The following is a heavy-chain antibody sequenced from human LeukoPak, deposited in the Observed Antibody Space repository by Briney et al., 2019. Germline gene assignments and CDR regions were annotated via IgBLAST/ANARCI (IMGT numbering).Heavy chain of an antibody. CDR1: GGSISSYY. V-gene: IGHV4-59*01. CDR2: IYYSGTT. J-gene: IGHJ4*02. CDR3: ARGEYCSSISCFKGFDY. Sequence: SETLSLTCTVSGGSISSYYWSWIRQPPGKGLEWIGCIYYSGTTNYNPSLKSRVTISVDTSKNQFSLNLSSVTAADTAVYYCARGEYCSSISCFKGFDYRGEGTLVTVSS. D-gene: IGHD2-2*01.